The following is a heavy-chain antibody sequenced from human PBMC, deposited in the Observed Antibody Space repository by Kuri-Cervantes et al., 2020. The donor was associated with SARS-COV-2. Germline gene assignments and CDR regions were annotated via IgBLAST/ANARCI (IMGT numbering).Heavy chain of an antibody. J-gene: IGHJ4*02. CDR2: IIPIFGIA. D-gene: IGHD3-10*02. CDR3: ARQLETTMLYYFDY. CDR1: GGTFSSYT. Sequence: KISCKASGGTFSSYTISWVRQAPGQGLEWMGRIIPIFGIANYAQKFQGRVTITADKSTSTAYMELSSLRSEDTAVYYCARQLETTMLYYFDYWGQGTLVTVSS. V-gene: IGHV1-69*02.